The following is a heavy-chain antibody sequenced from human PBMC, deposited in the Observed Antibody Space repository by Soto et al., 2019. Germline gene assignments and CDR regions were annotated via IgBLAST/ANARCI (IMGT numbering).Heavy chain of an antibody. Sequence: GGSLRLSCVVTGFTFSSYSMNWVRQAPGKGLEWVSAISGSGGSTYYADSVKGRFTISRDNSKNTLYLQMNSLRAEDTAVYYCAKKGGAVLRYFDWLLSTDAFDIWGQGTMVTVSS. V-gene: IGHV3-23*01. J-gene: IGHJ3*02. CDR2: ISGSGGST. CDR1: GFTFSSYS. D-gene: IGHD3-9*01. CDR3: AKKGGAVLRYFDWLLSTDAFDI.